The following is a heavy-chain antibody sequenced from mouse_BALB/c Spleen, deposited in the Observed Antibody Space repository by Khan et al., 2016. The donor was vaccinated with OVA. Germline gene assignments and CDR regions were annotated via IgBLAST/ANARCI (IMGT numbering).Heavy chain of an antibody. Sequence: QVQLKESGAELMKPGASVKISCKATGYTFSSFWIEWVKQRPGHGLEWIGEILTGTDTTNYNETFKDKATFTADTSSNTAYMQLRSLTSEDTAVYYCARGYYDYDYFAMDYWGQGTSVTVSS. CDR2: ILTGTDTT. CDR3: ARGYYDYDYFAMDY. D-gene: IGHD2-4*01. CDR1: GYTFSSFW. J-gene: IGHJ4*01. V-gene: IGHV1-9*01.